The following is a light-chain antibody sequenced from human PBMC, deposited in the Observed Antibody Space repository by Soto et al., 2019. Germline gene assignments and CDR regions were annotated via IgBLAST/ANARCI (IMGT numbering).Light chain of an antibody. J-gene: IGLJ1*01. CDR1: SSDVGGYNY. Sequence: QSVLTQPPSASGSPGQSVTISCTGTSSDVGGYNYVSWYQQHPGKAPKLMIYEVIKRPSGVPDRFSASRSGNTASLTVSGLHAEDEADYDCSSYAGSNTPYVFGTGTKLTVL. CDR3: SSYAGSNTPYV. V-gene: IGLV2-8*01. CDR2: EVI.